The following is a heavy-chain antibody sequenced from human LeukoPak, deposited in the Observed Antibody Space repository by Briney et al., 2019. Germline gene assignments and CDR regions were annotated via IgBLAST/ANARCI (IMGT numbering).Heavy chain of an antibody. CDR1: GFTFTSYG. CDR2: ISAYNGNR. Sequence: ASVKVSCKASGFTFTSYGFTWVRQAPGQGLEWMGWISAYNGNRNYAQKLQGRVTMTTDTSTSTAYMELRSLRSDDTAVYYCARCYSSGYYYSDYWGQGTLVTVSS. D-gene: IGHD3-22*01. CDR3: ARCYSSGYYYSDY. J-gene: IGHJ4*02. V-gene: IGHV1-18*01.